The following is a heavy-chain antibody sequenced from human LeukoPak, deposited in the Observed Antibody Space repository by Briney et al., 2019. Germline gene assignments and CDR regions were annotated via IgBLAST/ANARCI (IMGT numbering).Heavy chain of an antibody. CDR1: GYTFTSYW. V-gene: IGHV5-51*01. J-gene: IGHJ4*02. CDR3: ASRWGHGGYDY. CDR2: IYPGDSDT. Sequence: GESLRISCKGSGYTFTSYWIGWVRQMPGKGLEWLGIIYPGDSDTRYSPSFQGQVTMSADKSNSTAYLQWSSLKASDTAMYYCASRWGHGGYDYWGQGTLVTVSS. D-gene: IGHD4-23*01.